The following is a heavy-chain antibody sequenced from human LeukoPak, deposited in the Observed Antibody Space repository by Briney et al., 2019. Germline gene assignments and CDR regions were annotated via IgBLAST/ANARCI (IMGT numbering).Heavy chain of an antibody. J-gene: IGHJ4*02. Sequence: SETLSLTCTVSGGSISSYYWSWIRQPPGKGLEWIGYIYYSGSTNYNPSPKSRVTISVDTSKNQFSLELSSVTAADTAVYYCAGQGRGYYGSGSYYDYWGQGTLVTVSP. CDR3: AGQGRGYYGSGSYYDY. V-gene: IGHV4-59*08. CDR1: GGSISSYY. CDR2: IYYSGST. D-gene: IGHD3-10*01.